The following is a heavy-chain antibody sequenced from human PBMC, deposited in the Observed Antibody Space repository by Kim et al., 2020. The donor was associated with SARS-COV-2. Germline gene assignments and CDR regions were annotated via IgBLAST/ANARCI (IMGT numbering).Heavy chain of an antibody. CDR3: ARDPGLNWFDP. Sequence: TNSPDHGKGRFTISRDNAKTSLYLQMNSLRAEDTAVYYCARDPGLNWFDPWGQGTLVTVSS. J-gene: IGHJ5*02. V-gene: IGHV3-11*06. CDR2: T.